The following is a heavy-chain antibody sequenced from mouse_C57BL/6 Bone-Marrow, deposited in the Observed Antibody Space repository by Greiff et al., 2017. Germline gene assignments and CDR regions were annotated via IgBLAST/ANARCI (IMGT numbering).Heavy chain of an antibody. Sequence: EVHLVESGGGLVKPGGSLKLSCAASGFTFSSYAMSWVRQTPEKRLEWVATISAGGSYTYYPDNVKGRFTISRDNAKNNLYLQMSHLTSEDTAVYSGVNGTTGMTKNYARDYWGQGTSVTVSA. J-gene: IGHJ4*01. CDR3: VNGTTGMTKNYARDY. V-gene: IGHV5-4*01. D-gene: IGHD1-1*01. CDR2: ISAGGSYT. CDR1: GFTFSSYA.